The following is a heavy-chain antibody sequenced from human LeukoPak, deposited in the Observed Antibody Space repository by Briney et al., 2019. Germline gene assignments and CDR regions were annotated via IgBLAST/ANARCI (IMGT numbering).Heavy chain of an antibody. J-gene: IGHJ4*02. CDR3: ARDLSIVPSPRFDY. Sequence: GGSLRLSCAASGFTFSSYSMNWVRQAPGKGLEWVSSISSSSSYIYYADSVKGRFTISRDNAKNSLYLQMNSLRAEDTAVYYCARDLSIVPSPRFDYWGQGTLVTVSS. V-gene: IGHV3-21*04. D-gene: IGHD2-2*01. CDR2: ISSSSSYI. CDR1: GFTFSSYS.